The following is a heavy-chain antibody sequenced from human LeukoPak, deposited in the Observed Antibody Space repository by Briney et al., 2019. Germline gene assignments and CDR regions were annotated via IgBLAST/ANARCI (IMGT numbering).Heavy chain of an antibody. Sequence: GASVKVSCKASGGTFSSYAISWVRQAPGQGLEWMGGIIPIFGTANYAQKFQGRVTITADESTSTAYMELSSLRSEDTAVYYCARTRSVVPAARAWFDPWGQGTLVTVSS. CDR1: GGTFSSYA. CDR2: IIPIFGTA. J-gene: IGHJ5*02. D-gene: IGHD2-2*01. V-gene: IGHV1-69*13. CDR3: ARTRSVVPAARAWFDP.